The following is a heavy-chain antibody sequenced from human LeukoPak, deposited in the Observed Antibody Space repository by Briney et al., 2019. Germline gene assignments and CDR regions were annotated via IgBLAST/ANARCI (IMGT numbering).Heavy chain of an antibody. Sequence: SETLSLTCTVSGGSISSSGYYWGWIRQPPGKGLEWIGSIYYSGSTDYNPSLKSRVTISVDTSKNQFSLKLSSVTAADTAVYYCARGPGLIAAAGTNWGQGTLVTVSS. CDR3: ARGPGLIAAAGTN. J-gene: IGHJ4*02. CDR1: GGSISSSGYY. CDR2: IYYSGST. D-gene: IGHD6-13*01. V-gene: IGHV4-39*07.